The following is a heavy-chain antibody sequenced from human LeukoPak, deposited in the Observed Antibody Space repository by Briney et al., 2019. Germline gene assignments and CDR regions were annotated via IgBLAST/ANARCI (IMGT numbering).Heavy chain of an antibody. CDR3: ARVSSGGYFHTYYFDY. J-gene: IGHJ4*02. D-gene: IGHD3-22*01. CDR1: GGSISGYY. V-gene: IGHV4-59*01. CDR2: IRYSGTT. Sequence: PSETLSLTCTVSGGSISGYYWSWIRQPPGKGLKWIGYIRYSGTTNYSPSLKSRATISVDTSKNQFSLNLISVTAADTAIYYCARVSSGGYFHTYYFDYWGQGTLVTVSS.